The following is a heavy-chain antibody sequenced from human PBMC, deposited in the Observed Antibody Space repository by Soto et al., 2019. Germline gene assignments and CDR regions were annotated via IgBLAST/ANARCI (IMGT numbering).Heavy chain of an antibody. CDR3: AKGYDYVSFDM. J-gene: IGHJ3*02. Sequence: EVQLLESGGGLLQPGGSLRLSCSSSGFNFSSHGMSWVRQAPGKGLEWVSHIGGNGVSIYYADSVRGRFTISRDNSKNTLYLQMNSLRAEDTAVYYCAKGYDYVSFDMWGQGTMVNVS. V-gene: IGHV3-23*01. D-gene: IGHD3-16*01. CDR2: IGGNGVSI. CDR1: GFNFSSHG.